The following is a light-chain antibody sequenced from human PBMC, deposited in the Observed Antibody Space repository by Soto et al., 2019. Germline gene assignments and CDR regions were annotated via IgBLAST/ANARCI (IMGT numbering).Light chain of an antibody. V-gene: IGLV2-14*03. CDR2: DVS. CDR3: YSYTSSNTYV. Sequence: QSVLTQPASVSVSPGQSITISCTGTNSDVGGYYYVSWYQHHTSIVLQFMIYDVSSRPSGVSIRFSGSKSGNTASITFSGLQAEDEADYYCYSYTSSNTYVFGTGTKVTVL. J-gene: IGLJ1*01. CDR1: NSDVGGYYY.